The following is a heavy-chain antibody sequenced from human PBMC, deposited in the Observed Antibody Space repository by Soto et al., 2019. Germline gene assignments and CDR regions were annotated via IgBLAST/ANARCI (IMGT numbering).Heavy chain of an antibody. V-gene: IGHV4-39*01. D-gene: IGHD6-19*01. Sequence: KASETLSLTCTVSGGSISSSSYYWGWIRQPPGKGLEWIGSIYYSGSTYYNPSLKSRVTISVDTSKNQFSLKLSSVTAADTAVYFCARQGSQWLDGWFDPWGQGTPVTVS. CDR3: ARQGSQWLDGWFDP. CDR1: GGSISSSSYY. CDR2: IYYSGST. J-gene: IGHJ5*02.